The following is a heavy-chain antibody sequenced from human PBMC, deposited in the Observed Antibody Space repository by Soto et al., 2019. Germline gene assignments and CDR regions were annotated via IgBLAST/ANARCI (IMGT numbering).Heavy chain of an antibody. CDR1: GFTLSNFE. CDR3: ARAECSTPNCLTAYYSYGLDG. V-gene: IGHV3-48*03. CDR2: INTAGSTK. J-gene: IGHJ6*02. Sequence: GGSLRLSCAASGFTLSNFEMHWVRQAPGKGLEWVSYINTAGSTKYYAESVKGRFTISRDNARNSLFLQMNSLRAEDTAVYYCARAECSTPNCLTAYYSYGLDGWGQGTTVTVSS. D-gene: IGHD2-2*01.